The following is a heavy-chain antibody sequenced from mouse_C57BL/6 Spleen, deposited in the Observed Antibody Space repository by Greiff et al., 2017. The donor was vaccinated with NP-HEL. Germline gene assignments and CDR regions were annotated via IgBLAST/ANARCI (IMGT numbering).Heavy chain of an antibody. CDR1: GYTFTDYN. CDR3: AREGRLRAWFAY. CDR2: INPNNGGP. D-gene: IGHD2-4*01. V-gene: IGHV1-18*01. J-gene: IGHJ3*01. Sequence: VQLQQSGPELVKPGASFPLPFPASGYTFTDYNMDWVKQSHGKSLEWIGDINPNNGGPLYNQKFKGKATLTVDKSSSTAYMELRSLTSEDTAVYYWAREGRLRAWFAYWGQGTLVTVSA.